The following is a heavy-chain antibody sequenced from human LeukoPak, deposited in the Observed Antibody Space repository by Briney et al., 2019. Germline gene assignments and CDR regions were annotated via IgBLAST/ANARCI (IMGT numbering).Heavy chain of an antibody. Sequence: GRSLRLSCAASGFTFSSYGMHWVSQAPGKGLEWEAVISYDGSNKYYADSVKGRFTISRDNSKNTLYLQMNSLRAEDTAVYYCAKDDVAIVVVPAAAFDYWGQGTLVTVSS. D-gene: IGHD2-2*01. CDR3: AKDDVAIVVVPAAAFDY. CDR2: ISYDGSNK. CDR1: GFTFSSYG. V-gene: IGHV3-30*18. J-gene: IGHJ4*02.